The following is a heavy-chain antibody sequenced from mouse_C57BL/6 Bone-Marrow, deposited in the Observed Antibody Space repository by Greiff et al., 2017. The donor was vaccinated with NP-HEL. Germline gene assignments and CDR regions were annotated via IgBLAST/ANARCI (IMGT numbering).Heavy chain of an antibody. V-gene: IGHV2-9-1*01. Sequence: VQLVESGPGLVAPSQSLSITCTVSGFSLTSYAISWVRQPPGKGLEWLGVIWTGGGTNYNSALKSRLSISKDNSKSQVFLKMNSLQTDDTARYYCARNPLYGSSPTGHFDVWGTGTTVTVSS. D-gene: IGHD1-1*01. CDR2: IWTGGGT. CDR1: GFSLTSYA. J-gene: IGHJ1*03. CDR3: ARNPLYGSSPTGHFDV.